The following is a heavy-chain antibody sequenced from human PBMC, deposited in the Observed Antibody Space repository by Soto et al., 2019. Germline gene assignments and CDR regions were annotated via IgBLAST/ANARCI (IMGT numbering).Heavy chain of an antibody. Sequence: GGSLRLSCAASGFTFSSYSMNWVRQAPGKGLEWVSYISSSSNTIYYTDSVKGRFTISRDNAKNTLYLQMNSLRAEDTAVYYCARSNSAVDYWGQGTLVTVSS. J-gene: IGHJ4*02. CDR1: GFTFSSYS. CDR2: ISSSSNTI. V-gene: IGHV3-48*04. CDR3: ARSNSAVDY. D-gene: IGHD4-4*01.